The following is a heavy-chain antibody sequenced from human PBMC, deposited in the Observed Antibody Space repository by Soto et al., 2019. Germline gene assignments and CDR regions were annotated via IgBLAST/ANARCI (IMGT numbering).Heavy chain of an antibody. V-gene: IGHV3-33*01. D-gene: IGHD1-26*01. Sequence: QVQLVESRGGMVQPGRSLRLSCAASGFTFSSYGMHWVRQAPGKGLEWVAVIWYDGSNKYYADSVKGRFTISRDNSKNTLYLQMNSLRADDTAVYYCARDLGGSYLSGYGMDVWGQGTTVTVSS. CDR2: IWYDGSNK. CDR3: ARDLGGSYLSGYGMDV. J-gene: IGHJ6*02. CDR1: GFTFSSYG.